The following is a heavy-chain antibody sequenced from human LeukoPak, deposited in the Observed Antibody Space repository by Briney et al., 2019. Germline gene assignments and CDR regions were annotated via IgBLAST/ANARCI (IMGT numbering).Heavy chain of an antibody. CDR2: ISSDGGST. Sequence: GGSLRLSCAASGFTFSSYAMYWVRQAPGMGLEYVSAISSDGGSTYYANSVKGRFTISRDNSKNTLYLQMNSLRAEDTAVYYCARAYIQSYGLDYWGQGTLVTVSS. CDR1: GFTFSSYA. J-gene: IGHJ4*02. V-gene: IGHV3-64*01. D-gene: IGHD5-18*01. CDR3: ARAYIQSYGLDY.